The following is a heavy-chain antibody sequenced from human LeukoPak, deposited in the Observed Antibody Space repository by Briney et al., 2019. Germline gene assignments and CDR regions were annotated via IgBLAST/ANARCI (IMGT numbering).Heavy chain of an antibody. D-gene: IGHD4-11*01. J-gene: IGHJ4*02. Sequence: SETLSLTCTVSGGSISSSSYYWGWIRQPPGKGLEWIGNIYYSGSTYYIPSLKSRVTISVDTSKNQFSLKLSSVTAADTAVYYCARRSRTVDFDYWGQGTLVTVSS. V-gene: IGHV4-39*01. CDR1: GGSISSSSYY. CDR3: ARRSRTVDFDY. CDR2: IYYSGST.